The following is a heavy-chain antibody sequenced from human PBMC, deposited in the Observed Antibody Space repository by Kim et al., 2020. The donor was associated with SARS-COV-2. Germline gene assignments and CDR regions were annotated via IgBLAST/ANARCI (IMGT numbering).Heavy chain of an antibody. Sequence: SETLSLTCTVSGGSISSSSYYWGWIRQPPGKGLEWIGSIYYSGSTYYNPSLKSRVTISVDTSKNQFSLKLSSVTAADTAVYYCARGLGAVAGLNWFDPWGQGTLVTVSS. CDR1: GGSISSSSYY. J-gene: IGHJ5*02. CDR2: IYYSGST. V-gene: IGHV4-39*07. D-gene: IGHD6-19*01. CDR3: ARGLGAVAGLNWFDP.